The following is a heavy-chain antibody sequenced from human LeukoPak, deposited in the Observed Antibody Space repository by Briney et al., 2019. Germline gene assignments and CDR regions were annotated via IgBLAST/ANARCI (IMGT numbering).Heavy chain of an antibody. Sequence: SQTLSLTCTVSSGSICSVDCLRSWIRQPPGKGLEWIGYIYYSGSTYYNPSLKSRVTISVDTSKNQFSLKLSSVTAADTAVYYCARETIVVRGVLDYWGQGTLVTVSS. CDR3: ARETIVVRGVLDY. CDR1: SGSICSVDCL. D-gene: IGHD3-10*01. J-gene: IGHJ4*02. V-gene: IGHV4-30-4*01. CDR2: IYYSGST.